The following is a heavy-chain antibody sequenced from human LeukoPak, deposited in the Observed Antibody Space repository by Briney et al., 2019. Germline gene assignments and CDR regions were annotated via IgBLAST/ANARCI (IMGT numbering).Heavy chain of an antibody. CDR1: GDSISSSYYY. J-gene: IGHJ4*02. Sequence: SETLSLTSTVSGDSISSSYYYWGWIRQPPGRGLEWIGSMFYSGSTYYNPSLKSRVTISVDTSKNQFSLKLSSVTAADTAVYYCATLYRRGYYYVSNYFDYWGQGTLVTVSS. D-gene: IGHD3-22*01. CDR2: MFYSGST. CDR3: ATLYRRGYYYVSNYFDY. V-gene: IGHV4-39*01.